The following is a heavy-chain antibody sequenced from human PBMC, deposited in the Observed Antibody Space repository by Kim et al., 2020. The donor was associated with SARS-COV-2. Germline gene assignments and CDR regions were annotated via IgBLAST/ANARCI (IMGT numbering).Heavy chain of an antibody. Sequence: GGSLRLSCATSGFTFTDYFMTWIRQAPGKGLEWLSYISSTGTTIYYADSVRGRFTISRDNAKNSLYLQMNSLRAEDTAVYYCARDYWDSSSGADHWGQGT. CDR2: ISSTGTTI. D-gene: IGHD6-13*01. CDR1: GFTFTDYF. CDR3: ARDYWDSSSGADH. J-gene: IGHJ4*02. V-gene: IGHV3-11*01.